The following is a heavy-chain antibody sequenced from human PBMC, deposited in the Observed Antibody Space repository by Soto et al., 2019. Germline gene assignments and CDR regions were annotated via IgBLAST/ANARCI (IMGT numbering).Heavy chain of an antibody. V-gene: IGHV4-34*01. CDR1: GGSLSGYY. CDR3: ARPKRFDP. CDR2: INHSGST. Sequence: PSETLSLTCGVYGGSLSGYYWSWIRQPPGKGLEWIGQINHSGSTNYNPSLKSRVTISVDTSKNQFSLKLSSVTAADTAVYYRARPKRFDPWGQGTLVTVSS. J-gene: IGHJ5*02.